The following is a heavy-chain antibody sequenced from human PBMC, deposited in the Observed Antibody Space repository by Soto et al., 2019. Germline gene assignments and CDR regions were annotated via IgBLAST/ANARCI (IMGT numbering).Heavy chain of an antibody. J-gene: IGHJ6*02. V-gene: IGHV1-8*01. CDR3: AREGVAPYYYYGMDF. CDR2: MNPNSGNT. Sequence: ASVKVSCKASGYTFSSYGINWVRQATGQGLEWMGWMNPNSGNTGYAQKFQGRVTMTRNTSISTAYMELSSLRSEDTAVYYCAREGVAPYYYYGMDFWGQGTPVTVSS. D-gene: IGHD5-12*01. CDR1: GYTFSSYG.